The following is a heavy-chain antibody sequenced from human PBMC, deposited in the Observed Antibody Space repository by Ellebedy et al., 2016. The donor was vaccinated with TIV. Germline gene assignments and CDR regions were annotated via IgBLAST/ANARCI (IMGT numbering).Heavy chain of an antibody. V-gene: IGHV1-18*01. CDR1: GYTFSNYG. J-gene: IGHJ4*02. Sequence: AASVKVSCKASGYTFSNYGISWVRQASGQGLEWMGWISAYNGNTNSAQKLQGRLTMTTDTSTSTAYMELRSLRSDDTAVYSCARSAVRITMVRGVMPDLDYWGQGTLVSVSS. CDR3: ARSAVRITMVRGVMPDLDY. CDR2: ISAYNGNT. D-gene: IGHD3-10*01.